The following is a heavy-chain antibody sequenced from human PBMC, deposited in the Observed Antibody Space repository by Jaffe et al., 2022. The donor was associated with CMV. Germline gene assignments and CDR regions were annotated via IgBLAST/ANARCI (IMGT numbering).Heavy chain of an antibody. CDR1: GFNVSNNY. V-gene: IGHV3-53*02. CDR3: ARESGYYEY. J-gene: IGHJ4*02. CDR2: IYGGGRT. Sequence: EVQLVQTGGGLIQPGGSLRLSCAVSGFNVSNNYMTWVRQAPGKGLEWVSVIYGGGRTKYADSVKGRFTISRDNSKNTVYLQMNSLRAEDTAVYYCARESGYYEYWGQGTLVTVSS. D-gene: IGHD3-22*01.